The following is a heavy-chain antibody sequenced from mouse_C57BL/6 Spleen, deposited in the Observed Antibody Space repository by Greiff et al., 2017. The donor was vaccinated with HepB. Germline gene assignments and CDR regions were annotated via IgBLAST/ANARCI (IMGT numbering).Heavy chain of an antibody. CDR3: ARAPINYGSSYVGWYFDV. CDR1: GYTFTSYW. CDR2: IYPGSGST. D-gene: IGHD1-1*01. J-gene: IGHJ1*03. V-gene: IGHV1-55*01. Sequence: QVQLQQPGAELVKPGASVKMSCKASGYTFTSYWITWVKQRPGQGLEWIGDIYPGSGSTNYNEKFKSKATLTVDTSSSTAYMQLSSLTSEDSAVYYCARAPINYGSSYVGWYFDVWGTGTTVTVSS.